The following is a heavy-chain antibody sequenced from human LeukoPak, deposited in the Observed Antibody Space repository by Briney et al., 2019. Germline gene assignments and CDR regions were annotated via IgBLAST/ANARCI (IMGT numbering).Heavy chain of an antibody. Sequence: SQTLSLTCTVSGGSISSGGYYWSWIRQHPGKGLEWIGYIYYSGSTYYNPSLRSRVTISVDTSKNQFSLKLSSVTVADTAVYYCARMVVPAAITVNWFDPWGQGTLVTVSS. CDR3: ARMVVPAAITVNWFDP. CDR1: GGSISSGGYY. CDR2: IYYSGST. V-gene: IGHV4-31*03. J-gene: IGHJ5*02. D-gene: IGHD2-2*02.